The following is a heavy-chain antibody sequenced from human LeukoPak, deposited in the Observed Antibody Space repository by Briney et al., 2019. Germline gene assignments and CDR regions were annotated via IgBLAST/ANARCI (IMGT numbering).Heavy chain of an antibody. V-gene: IGHV4-28*03. CDR1: GYSISSSNW. CDR3: ARVLTNYYSYGMDV. J-gene: IGHJ6*02. CDR2: IYYSGST. Sequence: SDTLSLTCAVSGYSISSSNWWGWIRQPPGKGLEWIGYIYYSGSTYYNPSLKSRVTISVDTSKNQFSLKLSSVTAADTAVYYCARVLTNYYSYGMDVWGQGTTVTVSS.